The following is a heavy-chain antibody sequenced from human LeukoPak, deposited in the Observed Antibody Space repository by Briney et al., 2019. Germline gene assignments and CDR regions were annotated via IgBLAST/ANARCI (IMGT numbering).Heavy chain of an antibody. D-gene: IGHD3-16*02. CDR1: GGTFSSYA. Sequence: SVKVSCKASGGTFSSYAISCVRQAPGQGLEWMGGIIPIFGTANYAQKFQGRVTITADESTSTAYMELSSLRSEDTAVYYCAGKRLRLGELSPYYYYMDVWGKGTTVTISS. CDR3: AGKRLRLGELSPYYYYMDV. J-gene: IGHJ6*03. V-gene: IGHV1-69*13. CDR2: IIPIFGTA.